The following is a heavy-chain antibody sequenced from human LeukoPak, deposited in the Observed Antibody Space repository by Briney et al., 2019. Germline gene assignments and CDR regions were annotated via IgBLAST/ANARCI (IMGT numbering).Heavy chain of an antibody. CDR2: ISVSGDST. J-gene: IGHJ3*02. CDR3: AKSMIRGVNDAFDI. CDR1: GYTSSSYG. D-gene: IGHD3-10*01. Sequence: GGSPRLSCAASGYTSSSYGMSWVRQAPGKGLEWVSGISVSGDSTYYADSVKGRFTISRDNSKNTLYLQMNSLRAEDTAVYYCAKSMIRGVNDAFDIWGQGTMVTVSS. V-gene: IGHV3-23*01.